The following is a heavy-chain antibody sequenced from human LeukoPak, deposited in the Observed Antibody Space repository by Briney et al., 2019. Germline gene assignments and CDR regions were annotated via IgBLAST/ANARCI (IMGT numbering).Heavy chain of an antibody. Sequence: ASVKVSCKASGYTFTSYDINWVRQATGQGLEWMGWMNPNSGNTGYAQKFQGRVTMTRNTSISTAYMELSSLRSEDTAVYYCARGKNRRYCSGGSCYDFDYWGQGALVTVSS. CDR2: MNPNSGNT. CDR3: ARGKNRRYCSGGSCYDFDY. J-gene: IGHJ4*02. V-gene: IGHV1-8*01. CDR1: GYTFTSYD. D-gene: IGHD2-15*01.